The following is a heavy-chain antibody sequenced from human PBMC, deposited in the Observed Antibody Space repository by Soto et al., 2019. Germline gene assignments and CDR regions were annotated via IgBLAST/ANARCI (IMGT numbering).Heavy chain of an antibody. V-gene: IGHV4-39*01. Sequence: PSETLSLTCTVSGGSISSSSYYWGWIRQPPGKGLEWIGSIYYSGSTYYNPSLKSRVTISVDTSKNQFSLKLSSVTAADTAVYYCARQGRYCSSTSCYHYYYYGMDVWGQGTTVTVSS. D-gene: IGHD2-2*01. CDR1: GGSISSSSYY. CDR2: IYYSGST. CDR3: ARQGRYCSSTSCYHYYYYGMDV. J-gene: IGHJ6*02.